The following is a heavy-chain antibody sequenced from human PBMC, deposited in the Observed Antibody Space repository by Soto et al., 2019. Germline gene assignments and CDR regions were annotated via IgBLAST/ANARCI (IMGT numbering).Heavy chain of an antibody. CDR1: GFTFSDHY. V-gene: IGHV3-33*08. CDR2: IWYDGSNK. D-gene: IGHD2-21*02. Sequence: GGSLRLSCVASGFTFSDHYMDWVSQAPGKGLEWVAVIWYDGSNKYYADSVKGRFTISRDNSKNTLYLQMNSLRAEDTAVYYCARDGIPYCGGDCYFDYWGQGTLVTVSS. CDR3: ARDGIPYCGGDCYFDY. J-gene: IGHJ4*02.